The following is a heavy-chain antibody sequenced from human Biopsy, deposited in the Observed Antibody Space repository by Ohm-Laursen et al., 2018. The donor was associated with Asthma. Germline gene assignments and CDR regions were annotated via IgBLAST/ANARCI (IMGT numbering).Heavy chain of an antibody. CDR3: ARIKIRIGAGTDRYFDL. Sequence: VSSVKVSCKASGYTFINYAIHWVRQAPGQRLEWMGRIDPNSGGTNYAQKFLGRVTMTRDTSVNTAFMVLSRLRSDDTAVYYCARIKIRIGAGTDRYFDLWGRGTLVTVSS. CDR1: GYTFINYA. J-gene: IGHJ2*01. D-gene: IGHD3-16*01. V-gene: IGHV1-2*06. CDR2: IDPNSGGT.